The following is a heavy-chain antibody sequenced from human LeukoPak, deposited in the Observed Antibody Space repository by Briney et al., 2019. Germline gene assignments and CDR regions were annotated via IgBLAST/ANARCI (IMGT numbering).Heavy chain of an antibody. Sequence: KASETLSLTCTVSGGSISSYYWSWIRQPPGKGLEWIGYIHYSGSTNYNPSLKSRVTISVDTSKNQFSLKLSSVTAGDTAVYYCARVVFGGKNWFDPWGQGTLVTVSS. V-gene: IGHV4-59*01. CDR3: ARVVFGGKNWFDP. D-gene: IGHD2-15*01. J-gene: IGHJ5*02. CDR1: GGSISSYY. CDR2: IHYSGST.